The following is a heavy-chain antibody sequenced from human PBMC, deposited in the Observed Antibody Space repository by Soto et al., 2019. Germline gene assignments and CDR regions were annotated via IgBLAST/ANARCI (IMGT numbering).Heavy chain of an antibody. V-gene: IGHV4-34*01. CDR2: INHSGST. Sequence: SETLSLTCAVYGGSFSGYYWSWIRQPPGKGLEWIGEINHSGSTNYNPSLKSRVTISVDTSKNQFSLKLSSVTAADTAVYYCARPITGTNNDAFDIWGQGTMVTVSS. CDR3: ARPITGTNNDAFDI. D-gene: IGHD1-7*01. J-gene: IGHJ3*02. CDR1: GGSFSGYY.